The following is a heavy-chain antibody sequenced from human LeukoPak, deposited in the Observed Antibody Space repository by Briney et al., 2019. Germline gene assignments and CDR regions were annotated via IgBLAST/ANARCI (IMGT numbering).Heavy chain of an antibody. V-gene: IGHV4-4*02. CDR1: GDSISSSQW. CDR3: ARHPRYDYYDSSGPRAFDI. Sequence: SETLSLTCAVSGDSISSSQWWSWVRPPPGKGLEWIGEIYHSGSTNYNPSLKSRVTISVDTSKNQFSLKLSSVTAADTAVYYCARHPRYDYYDSSGPRAFDIWGQGTMVTVSS. J-gene: IGHJ3*02. D-gene: IGHD3-22*01. CDR2: IYHSGST.